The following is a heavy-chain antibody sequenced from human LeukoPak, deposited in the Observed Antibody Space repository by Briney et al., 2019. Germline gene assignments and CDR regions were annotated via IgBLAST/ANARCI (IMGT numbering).Heavy chain of an antibody. CDR3: ARGELGHYDIRIKPYHFDS. J-gene: IGHJ4*02. CDR1: GGSFSGYY. V-gene: IGHV4-34*01. D-gene: IGHD3-22*01. CDR2: IHYRGAT. Sequence: SEPLSLTCAVYGGSFSGYYWSWIRQPPGKGLEWIGEIHYRGATNYDPSLKSRVTISGDPSKNHISLKLNSVTAADTAVYYCARGELGHYDIRIKPYHFDSWGQGSLVTVSS.